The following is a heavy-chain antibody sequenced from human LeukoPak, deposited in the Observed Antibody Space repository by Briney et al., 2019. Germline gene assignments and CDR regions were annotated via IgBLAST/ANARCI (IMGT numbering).Heavy chain of an antibody. V-gene: IGHV1-2*02. J-gene: IGHJ4*02. CDR3: ARDNYYGSGSYYGFDY. CDR1: GYTFTGYY. D-gene: IGHD3-10*01. CDR2: INPNSGGT. Sequence: ASVKVSCKASGYTFTGYYMHWVRQAPGQGLEWMGWINPNSGGTNYAQKFQGRVTMTRDTSISTAYMELSRLRSDDTAVYYCARDNYYGSGSYYGFDYWGQGTLVTVSS.